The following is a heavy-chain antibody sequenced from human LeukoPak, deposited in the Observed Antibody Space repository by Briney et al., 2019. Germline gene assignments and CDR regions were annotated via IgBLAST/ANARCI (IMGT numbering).Heavy chain of an antibody. V-gene: IGHV3-30*18. CDR2: ISYDGSNK. CDR1: GFSFSGHW. Sequence: GGSLRLSCTASGFSFSGHWMHWVRQAPGKGLEWVAVISYDGSNKYYADSVKGRFTISRDNSKNTLYLQMNSLRAEDTAVYYCAKPSMVTSNYYYYYGMDVWGQGTTVTVSS. CDR3: AKPSMVTSNYYYYYGMDV. J-gene: IGHJ6*02. D-gene: IGHD5-18*01.